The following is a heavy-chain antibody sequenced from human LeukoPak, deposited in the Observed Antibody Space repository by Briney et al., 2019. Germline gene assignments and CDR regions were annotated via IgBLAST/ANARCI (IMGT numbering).Heavy chain of an antibody. CDR3: ARAFYYDSSGYYYFDY. D-gene: IGHD3-22*01. Sequence: GASVTVSFKASGYTFTVYYMHWVRQAPGQGLEWMGWIDPNSGGTNYAQKFQGRVTMTRDTSISTAYMELSRLRSDDTAVYYCARAFYYDSSGYYYFDYWGQGTLVTVSS. J-gene: IGHJ4*02. CDR2: IDPNSGGT. CDR1: GYTFTVYY. V-gene: IGHV1-2*02.